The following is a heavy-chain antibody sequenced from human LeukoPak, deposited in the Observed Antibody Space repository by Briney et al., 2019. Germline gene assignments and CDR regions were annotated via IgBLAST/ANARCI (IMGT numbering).Heavy chain of an antibody. V-gene: IGHV4-59*01. CDR1: GDSINTYY. D-gene: IGHD3-10*01. CDR3: ARMFGSGSYGYVDS. Sequence: PSETLPLTCTVSGDSINTYYWSWIRQPPGKGLEWIGYIHYTGSTNYNPSLKSRVTISLDTSKNRFSLKLTSVTAADTAVYYCARMFGSGSYGYVDSWGQGTLVTVSS. CDR2: IHYTGST. J-gene: IGHJ4*02.